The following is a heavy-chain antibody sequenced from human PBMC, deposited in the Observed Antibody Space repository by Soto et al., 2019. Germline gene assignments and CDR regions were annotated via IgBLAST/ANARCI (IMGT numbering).Heavy chain of an antibody. J-gene: IGHJ6*02. V-gene: IGHV3-11*05. D-gene: IGHD3-9*01. CDR1: GFTFSDYY. Sequence: GSLRLSCAASGFTFSDYYMSWIRQAPGKGLEWVSYISSSSSYTNYADSVKGRFTISRDNAKNSLYLQMNSLRAEDTAVYYCARDVTYYDILTGYYTTHYGMDVWGQGTTVTVSS. CDR3: ARDVTYYDILTGYYTTHYGMDV. CDR2: ISSSSSYT.